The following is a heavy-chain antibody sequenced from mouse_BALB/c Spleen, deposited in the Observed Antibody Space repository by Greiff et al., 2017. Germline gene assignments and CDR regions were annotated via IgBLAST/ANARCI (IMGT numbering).Heavy chain of an antibody. CDR2: ILPGSGST. V-gene: IGHV1-9*01. Sequence: QVQLQQSGAELMKPGASVKISCKATGYTFSSYWIEWVKQRPGHGLEWIGEILPGSGSTNYNEKFKGKATFTADTSSNTAYMQLSSLTSEDSAVYYCARKGYGNYETWFAYWGQGTLVTVSA. CDR1: GYTFSSYW. CDR3: ARKGYGNYETWFAY. D-gene: IGHD2-10*02. J-gene: IGHJ3*01.